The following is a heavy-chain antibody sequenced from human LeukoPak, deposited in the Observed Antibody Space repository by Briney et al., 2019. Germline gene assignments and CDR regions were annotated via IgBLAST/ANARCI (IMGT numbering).Heavy chain of an antibody. J-gene: IGHJ3*02. CDR3: ARHRKSYYYDSSGFYVFDI. CDR2: ISAYNGNT. D-gene: IGHD3-22*01. V-gene: IGHV1-18*01. CDR1: RYTFTSYD. Sequence: GASVKVSCKASRYTFTSYDINWVRQAPGQGLEWMGWISAYNGNTNYAQKLQGRVTMTTDTSTRTAYVELRSLRSDDTAVYYCARHRKSYYYDSSGFYVFDIWGQGTMVTVS.